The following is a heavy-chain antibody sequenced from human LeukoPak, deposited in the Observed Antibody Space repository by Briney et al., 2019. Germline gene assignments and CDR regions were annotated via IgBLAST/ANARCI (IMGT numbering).Heavy chain of an antibody. CDR2: MDQDGTEK. V-gene: IGHV3-7*05. D-gene: IGHD5-18*01. CDR3: ARDRGYSTFDI. CDR1: GFTFSSYW. J-gene: IGHJ3*02. Sequence: GGSLRLSCAASGFTFSSYWMSWVRQAPGKGLEWVANMDQDGTEKNYVDSVKGRFTISRDNAKNLLYVQMNSLRAEDTAVYYCARDRGYSTFDIWGQGTIVTVSS.